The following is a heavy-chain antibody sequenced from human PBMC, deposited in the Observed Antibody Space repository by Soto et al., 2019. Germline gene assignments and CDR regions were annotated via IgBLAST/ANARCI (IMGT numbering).Heavy chain of an antibody. CDR1: GFTFSSYA. CDR3: AKPRYSSSWYVGYYFDY. Sequence: PGGSLRLSCAASGFTFSSYAMSWVRQAPGKGLEWVSAISGSGGSTYYADSVKGRFTISRDNSKNTLYLQMNSLRAEDTAVYYCAKPRYSSSWYVGYYFDYWGQGTLVTVSS. CDR2: ISGSGGST. J-gene: IGHJ4*02. D-gene: IGHD6-13*01. V-gene: IGHV3-23*01.